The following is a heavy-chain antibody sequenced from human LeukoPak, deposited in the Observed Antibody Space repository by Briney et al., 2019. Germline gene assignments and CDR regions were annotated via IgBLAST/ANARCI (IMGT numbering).Heavy chain of an antibody. CDR3: ARYYGSGSYPFDP. Sequence: SETLSLTCAVYGGSFSGYYWSWIRQPPGKGLEWIGEINHSGSTNYNPSLKSRVTISVDTSKNQFSLKLSSVTAADTAVYYCARYYGSGSYPFDPWGQGTLVTVSS. J-gene: IGHJ5*02. CDR1: GGSFSGYY. V-gene: IGHV4-34*01. D-gene: IGHD3-10*01. CDR2: INHSGST.